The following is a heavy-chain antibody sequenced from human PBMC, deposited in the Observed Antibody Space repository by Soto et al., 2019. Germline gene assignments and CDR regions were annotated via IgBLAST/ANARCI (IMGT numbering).Heavy chain of an antibody. Sequence: QVQLVQSGAEEKKPGASVKVSCKASGYTFTSYAMHWVRQAPGQRLEWMGWINAGNGGTKFSQKFQGRVTITRDTSASTSYMGLSSLRTEDTAVYYCAGDRGYRYSYGMDVWGQGTTVTVSS. J-gene: IGHJ6*02. CDR1: GYTFTSYA. D-gene: IGHD5-18*01. CDR2: INAGNGGT. CDR3: AGDRGYRYSYGMDV. V-gene: IGHV1-3*05.